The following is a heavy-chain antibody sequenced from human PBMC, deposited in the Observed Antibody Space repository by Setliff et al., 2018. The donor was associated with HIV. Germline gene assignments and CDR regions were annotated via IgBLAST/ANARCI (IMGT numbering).Heavy chain of an antibody. V-gene: IGHV1-18*01. Sequence: ASVKVSCKASGCTFINYHITWVRQAPGQGLEWVGSISASSVNTNYTQGRVTMTTDISTSTAYMELRSLRSADSAVYYCAGVPVSNYYYYMDVWGKGTTVTVSS. CDR2: ISASSVNT. CDR3: AGVPVSNYYYYMDV. CDR1: GCTFINYH. J-gene: IGHJ6*03.